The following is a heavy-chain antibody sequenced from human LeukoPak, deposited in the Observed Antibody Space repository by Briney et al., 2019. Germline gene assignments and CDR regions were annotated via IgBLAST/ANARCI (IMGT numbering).Heavy chain of an antibody. J-gene: IGHJ3*02. CDR2: IDWDDDK. D-gene: IGHD1-1*01. Sequence: SGPALVKPTQTLTLTCTFSGFSLSTSGMRVSWIRQPPGKALEWLARIDWDDDKLYSTSLKTRLTISKDTSKNQAVLTMTNMDPVDTATYYCARGTGTDAFDIWGQGTMVTVSS. V-gene: IGHV2-70*04. CDR3: ARGTGTDAFDI. CDR1: GFSLSTSGMR.